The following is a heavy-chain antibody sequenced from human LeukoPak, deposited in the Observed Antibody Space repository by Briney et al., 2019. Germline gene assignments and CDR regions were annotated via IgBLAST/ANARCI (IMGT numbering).Heavy chain of an antibody. J-gene: IGHJ4*02. Sequence: GGSLSLSCAASGFTFSSYAMSWVRQAPGKGLEWVSAISGSGGSTYYADSVKGRFTVSRDNSKNTLYLQMNSLRAEDTAVYYCASHYDILTGYIDYWGQGTLVTVSS. V-gene: IGHV3-23*01. CDR2: ISGSGGST. CDR1: GFTFSSYA. CDR3: ASHYDILTGYIDY. D-gene: IGHD3-9*01.